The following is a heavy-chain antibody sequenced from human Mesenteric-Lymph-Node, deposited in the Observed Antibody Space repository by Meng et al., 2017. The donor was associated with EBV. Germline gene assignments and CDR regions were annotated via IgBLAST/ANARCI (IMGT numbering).Heavy chain of an antibody. J-gene: IGHJ4*02. V-gene: IGHV1-18*01. CDR1: GDTFTNFG. CDR2: IDNGNGKT. Sequence: QVQLVQSGAEMRKRXGSVESSCEASGDTFTNFGITWGRQAPGQGLEWMGWIDNGNGKTKYSENLQGRVTFTRDTTATTVYMELRSLTSEDTAVYHCARDALPFYSSGWYYFDYWGQGALVTVSS. D-gene: IGHD6-19*01. CDR3: ARDALPFYSSGWYYFDY.